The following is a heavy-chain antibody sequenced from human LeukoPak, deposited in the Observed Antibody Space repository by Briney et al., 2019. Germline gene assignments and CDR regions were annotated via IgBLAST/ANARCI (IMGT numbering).Heavy chain of an antibody. J-gene: IGHJ6*03. CDR2: INHSGST. Sequence: SETLSLTCTVSGGSISSYYWSWIRQPPGKGLEWIGEINHSGSTNYNPSLKSRVTISVDTSKNQFSLKLSSVTAADTAVYYCARGSRGYSGYGLGSMDVWGKGTTVTVSS. V-gene: IGHV4-34*01. CDR1: GGSISSYY. CDR3: ARGSRGYSGYGLGSMDV. D-gene: IGHD5-12*01.